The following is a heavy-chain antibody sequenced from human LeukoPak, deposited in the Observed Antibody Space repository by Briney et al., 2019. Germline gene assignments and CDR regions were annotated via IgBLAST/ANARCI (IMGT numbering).Heavy chain of an antibody. D-gene: IGHD3-22*01. J-gene: IGHJ4*02. Sequence: GRSLRLSCAASGFTFSSYAMHWVRQAPGKGLEWVAVISCDGSNKYYADSVKGRFTISRDNSKNTLYLQMNSLRAEDTAVYYCASARGSSGYYPDYWGQGTLVTVSS. CDR2: ISCDGSNK. V-gene: IGHV3-30-3*01. CDR1: GFTFSSYA. CDR3: ASARGSSGYYPDY.